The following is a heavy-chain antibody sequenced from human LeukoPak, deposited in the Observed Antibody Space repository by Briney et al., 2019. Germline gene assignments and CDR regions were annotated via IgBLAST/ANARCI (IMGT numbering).Heavy chain of an antibody. D-gene: IGHD3-10*01. CDR3: ARKGDGYYYGSGSPHGMDV. CDR1: GFTFSSYG. V-gene: IGHV3-30*02. Sequence: GGSLRLSCAASGFTFSSYGMHWVRQAPGKGLEWVAFIRYDGSNKYYADSVKGRFTISGDNSENTLYLQMNSLRAEDTAVYYCARKGDGYYYGSGSPHGMDVWGQGTTVTASS. CDR2: IRYDGSNK. J-gene: IGHJ6*02.